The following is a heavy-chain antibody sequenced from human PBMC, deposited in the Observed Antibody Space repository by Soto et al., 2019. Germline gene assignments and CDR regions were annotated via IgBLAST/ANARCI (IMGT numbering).Heavy chain of an antibody. CDR1: GFTFSSYA. Sequence: GGSLRLSCAASGFTFSSYAMSWVRQAPGKGLEWVSAISGSGGSTYYADSVKGRFTISRDNSKNTLYLQMNSLRAEDTAVYYCAKHAEYYYDTSGTYYSDYWDQGTLLTVSS. CDR3: AKHAEYYYDTSGTYYSDY. V-gene: IGHV3-23*01. J-gene: IGHJ4*01. CDR2: ISGSGGST. D-gene: IGHD3-22*01.